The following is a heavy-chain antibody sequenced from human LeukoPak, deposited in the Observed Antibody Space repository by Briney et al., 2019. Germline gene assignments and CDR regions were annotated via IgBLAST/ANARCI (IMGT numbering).Heavy chain of an antibody. CDR3: ARLKLGAYFDL. CDR1: GFNFTIGA. D-gene: IGHD3-16*01. CDR2: VYNSGDT. V-gene: IGHV4-59*08. Sequence: GSLRLSCAASGFNFTIGAMSWIRQSPGKGLEWVGYVYNSGDTGKNPSLKSRVTILLDTSKNQCSLKLTSVSAADTAVYYCARLKLGAYFDLWGRGTLVTVSS. J-gene: IGHJ2*01.